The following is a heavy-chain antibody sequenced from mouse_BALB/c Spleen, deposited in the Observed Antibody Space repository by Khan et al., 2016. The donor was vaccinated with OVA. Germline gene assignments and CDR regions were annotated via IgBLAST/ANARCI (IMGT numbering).Heavy chain of an antibody. CDR3: ARPNNVGTSYVTMDY. J-gene: IGHJ4*01. CDR2: IYPGNGNT. V-gene: IGHV1-63*02. Sequence: QVQLQQSGAELVRPGTSVKMSCKAAGYTFTNYWIGWINQRPGHGLERIGDIYPGNGNTNYNEKFKGKATLHADTSSNTAYMQLGRQTSADSAMYDCARPNNVGTSYVTMDYWGQGTSVTVSP. CDR1: GYTFTNYW. D-gene: IGHD1-1*01.